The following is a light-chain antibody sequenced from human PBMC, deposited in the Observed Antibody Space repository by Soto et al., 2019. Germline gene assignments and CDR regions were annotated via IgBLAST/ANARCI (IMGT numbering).Light chain of an antibody. CDR1: QSVSSN. Sequence: EIVMTQSPATLSVSPGERATLSCRASQSVSSNLAWYQQRPGQAPRLLIYGASTRATGIPDRFSGSGSGTEFTLTISSLQSEDFAVYYCQQCGPSLKYTFGQGTKLEIK. J-gene: IGKJ2*01. CDR3: QQCGPSLKYT. CDR2: GAS. V-gene: IGKV3-15*01.